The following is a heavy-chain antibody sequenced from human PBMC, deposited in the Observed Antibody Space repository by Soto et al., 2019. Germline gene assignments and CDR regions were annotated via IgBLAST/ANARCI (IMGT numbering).Heavy chain of an antibody. V-gene: IGHV1-69*13. D-gene: IGHD2-15*01. J-gene: IGHJ6*02. Sequence: SVKVSCKASGGTFSSYAISWVRQAPGQGLEWMGGIIPIFGTANYAQKFQGRVTITADESTSTAYMELSSLRSEDTAVYYCAGGYCSGGSCYYYGMDVWGQGTTVTVSS. CDR3: AGGYCSGGSCYYYGMDV. CDR1: GGTFSSYA. CDR2: IIPIFGTA.